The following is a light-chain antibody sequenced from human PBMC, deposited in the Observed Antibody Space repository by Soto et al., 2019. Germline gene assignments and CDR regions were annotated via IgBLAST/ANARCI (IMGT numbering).Light chain of an antibody. CDR2: DVS. J-gene: IGKJ4*01. CDR1: QSVSSH. V-gene: IGKV3-15*01. CDR3: PQDSIWPLT. Sequence: EIVMTQFPATLSVSPGERATLSCRASQSVSSHLAWYQQKPDQAPRLLIYDVSTRATGIPARFSGSGSGTEFPLTLGSLQSEDCAVYYFPQDSIWPLTFGGGTKVEIK.